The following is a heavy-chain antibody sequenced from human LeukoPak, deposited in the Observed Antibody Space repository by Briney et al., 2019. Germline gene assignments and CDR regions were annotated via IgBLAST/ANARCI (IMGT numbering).Heavy chain of an antibody. Sequence: ASVKVSCKASGYTFSDYDINWVRQATGQGLEWMGWINPNSGNAGYAQKFQGRVTMTRNTSISTAYMELSSLRSEDTAVYYCARALAWGGSSYSYYYMDVWDKGATVTVSS. CDR2: INPNSGNA. D-gene: IGHD1-26*01. V-gene: IGHV1-8*01. J-gene: IGHJ6*03. CDR3: ARALAWGGSSYSYYYMDV. CDR1: GYTFSDYD.